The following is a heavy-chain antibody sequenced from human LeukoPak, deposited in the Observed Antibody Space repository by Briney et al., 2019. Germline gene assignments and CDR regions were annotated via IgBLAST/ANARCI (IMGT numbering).Heavy chain of an antibody. V-gene: IGHV4-59*08. CDR1: GGSISSYY. CDR2: IYYSGST. CDR3: ARSSGSYLGDFDY. Sequence: SETLSLTCTVSGGSISSYYWSWIRQPPGKGLEWIGYIYYSGSTNYNPSLKSRVTISVDTSKNQFSLKLSSVTAAGTAVYYCARSSGSYLGDFDYWGQGTLVTVSS. J-gene: IGHJ4*02. D-gene: IGHD1-26*01.